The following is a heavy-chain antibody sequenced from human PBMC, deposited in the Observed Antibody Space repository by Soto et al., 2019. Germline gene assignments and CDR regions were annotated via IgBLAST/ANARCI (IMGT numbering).Heavy chain of an antibody. D-gene: IGHD5-18*01. V-gene: IGHV4-30-4*01. J-gene: IGHJ5*02. CDR2: ISYSGTT. Sequence: SETLSLTCTVSGDSISSSNNYWSWIRQPPGEGLEWIGFISYSGTTSYSPSLKSRLAILLDTSKNQFSLSLSSVTAADTAVYYCARGRGYSYGLDPWGQGTLVTVSS. CDR1: GDSISSSNNY. CDR3: ARGRGYSYGLDP.